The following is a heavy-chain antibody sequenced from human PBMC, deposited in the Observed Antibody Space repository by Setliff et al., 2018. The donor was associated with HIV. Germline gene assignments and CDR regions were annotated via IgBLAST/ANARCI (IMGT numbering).Heavy chain of an antibody. D-gene: IGHD3-10*01. V-gene: IGHV3-23*01. CDR1: GFSLRTYA. CDR2: ISGSGGST. CDR3: AKTPLALVRGAQPYFDY. J-gene: IGHJ4*02. Sequence: GGSLRLSCAASGFSLRTYAMSWVRQAPGKGLEWVSVISGSGGSTYYADSVKGRFTISRDNSKNTLYLQMNSLRAEDSAVYYCAKTPLALVRGAQPYFDYRGQGTLVTVSS.